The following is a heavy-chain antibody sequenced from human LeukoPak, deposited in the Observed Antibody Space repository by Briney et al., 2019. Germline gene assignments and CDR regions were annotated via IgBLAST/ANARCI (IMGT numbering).Heavy chain of an antibody. CDR1: GASIRSYY. V-gene: IGHV4-59*01. J-gene: IGHJ4*02. D-gene: IGHD3-22*01. Sequence: SETLSLTCSVSGASIRSYYWSWIRQFPGEGLEWMGCVFRSGSTNYNPSLKSRLTISSDTSKNQFYLTLTSVTAADTAVYYCARGSVYYDSSGYYLGYWGQGTLVTVS. CDR2: VFRSGST. CDR3: ARGSVYYDSSGYYLGY.